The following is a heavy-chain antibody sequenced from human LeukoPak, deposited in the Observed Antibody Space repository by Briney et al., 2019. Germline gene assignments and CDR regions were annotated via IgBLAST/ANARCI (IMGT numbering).Heavy chain of an antibody. CDR1: GFTFSSYG. V-gene: IGHV3-33*03. J-gene: IGHJ6*02. D-gene: IGHD3-22*01. CDR2: IWYDGSNK. Sequence: GRSLRLSCAASGFTFSSYGMPWVRQAPGKGLEWVAVIWYDGSNKYYADSVKGRFTISRDNAKNSLYLQMNSLRAEDTALYYCAKDIDSSGYLVDVWGQGTTVTVSS. CDR3: AKDIDSSGYLVDV.